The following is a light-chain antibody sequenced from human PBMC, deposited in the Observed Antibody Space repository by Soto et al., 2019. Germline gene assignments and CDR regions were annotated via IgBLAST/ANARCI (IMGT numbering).Light chain of an antibody. J-gene: IGKJ2*01. V-gene: IGKV3-11*01. CDR2: DAS. CDR3: QQRANWPHT. Sequence: EIVSTQSPATLSLSPGERATLSCRASQSVSIYLAWYQQKPGQAPRLVIYDASKRATGIPARFSGSGSGTDFTLTISSLEPEDSAVYYCQQRANWPHTFGQGTKLEIK. CDR1: QSVSIY.